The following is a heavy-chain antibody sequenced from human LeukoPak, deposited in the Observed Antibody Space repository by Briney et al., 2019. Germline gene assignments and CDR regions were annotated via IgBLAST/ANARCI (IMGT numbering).Heavy chain of an antibody. D-gene: IGHD2-15*01. CDR3: ARDWGGYCGGRDCYGYYYYGMDV. J-gene: IGHJ6*02. V-gene: IGHV1-69*13. Sequence: ASVKVSCKASGGTFSSYAISWVRQAPGQGLEWMGGIIPIFGTANYAQKFQGRVTITADESTSTAYMELSSLRSEDTAVYYCARDWGGYCGGRDCYGYYYYGMDVWGQGTTVTVSS. CDR2: IIPIFGTA. CDR1: GGTFSSYA.